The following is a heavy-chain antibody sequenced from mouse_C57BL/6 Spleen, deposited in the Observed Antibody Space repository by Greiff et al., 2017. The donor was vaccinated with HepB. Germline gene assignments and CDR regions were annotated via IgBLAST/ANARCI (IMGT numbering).Heavy chain of an antibody. V-gene: IGHV5-12*01. CDR3: ARHGDGEV. D-gene: IGHD2-13*01. J-gene: IGHJ1*03. CDR2: ISNGGGST. Sequence: EVKVVESGGGLVQPGGSLKLSCAASGFTFSDYYMYWVRQTPEKRLEWVAYISNGGGSTYYPDTVKGRFTISRDNAKNTLYLQMSRLKSEDTAMYYCARHGDGEVWGTGTTVTVSS. CDR1: GFTFSDYY.